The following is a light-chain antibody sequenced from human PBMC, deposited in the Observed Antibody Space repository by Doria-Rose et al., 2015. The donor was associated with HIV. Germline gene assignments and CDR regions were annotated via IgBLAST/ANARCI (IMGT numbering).Light chain of an antibody. CDR1: EAISSW. CDR3: QQSNSFPIT. CDR2: AAS. V-gene: IGKV1-12*01. J-gene: IGKJ5*01. Sequence: DIQATQSPSSVSASVGDRVTITCRASEAISSWLVWYQQKPGKAPKVLIYAASTLQSGVPSRFSGSGFGTDFTLTISNLQPEDFATYYCQQSNSFPITFGQGTRLEIK.